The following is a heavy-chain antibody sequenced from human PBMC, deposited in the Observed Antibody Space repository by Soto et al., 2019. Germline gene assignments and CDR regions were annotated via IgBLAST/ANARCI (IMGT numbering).Heavy chain of an antibody. V-gene: IGHV5-10-1*01. CDR1: GCSDAADS. CDR2: IDTRDSQS. J-gene: IGHJ5*02. D-gene: IGHD3-16*01. Sequence: ESMKIPCKDSGCSDAADSSDSVCDMRGKGLEWMGRIDTRDSQSNSSPSFQGHVTLSADKSSSTAYLQWNSLKPSATAMYYCARTGYGYWLDPWRQGTLVTVSS. CDR3: ARTGYGYWLDP.